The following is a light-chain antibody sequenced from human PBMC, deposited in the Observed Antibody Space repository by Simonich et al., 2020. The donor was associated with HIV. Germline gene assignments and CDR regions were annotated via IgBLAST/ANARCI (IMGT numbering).Light chain of an antibody. V-gene: IGLV1-40*01. Sequence: QSVLTQPPSVSGAPGQRVTISCTGSSSNIGAGSDVHWNQQLPGTAPKVLIYGNSKRPSGVPDRFSGSKSGTSASLAITGLQAEDEADYYCQSYDSSLSGPVVFGGGTKLTVL. CDR2: GNS. CDR1: SSNIGAGSD. J-gene: IGLJ2*01. CDR3: QSYDSSLSGPVV.